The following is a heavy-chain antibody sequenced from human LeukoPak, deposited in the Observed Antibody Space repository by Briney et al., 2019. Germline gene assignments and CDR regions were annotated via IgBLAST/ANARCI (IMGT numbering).Heavy chain of an antibody. D-gene: IGHD6-19*01. CDR3: ARGRFSGPDDY. CDR2: IYSGGAT. Sequence: GGSLRLSCAVSEFSVSSNYMNWVRQAQGKGLEWVSVIYSGGATDYADSVRGRFTISRDNSKNMVSLQMPSLRAEDTAVYYCARGRFSGPDDYWGQGTLVTVSS. V-gene: IGHV3-53*01. CDR1: EFSVSSNY. J-gene: IGHJ4*02.